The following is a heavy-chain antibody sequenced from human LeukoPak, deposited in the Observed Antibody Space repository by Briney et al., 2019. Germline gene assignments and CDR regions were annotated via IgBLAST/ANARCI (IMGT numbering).Heavy chain of an antibody. Sequence: PGGSLRLSCAASGFTFNRFWMTWVRQVPGKGMEWVANINQDGSEKYYVDSVKGRFTISRDNAKKSLYLQMNTLRVEDTAVYYCTREAYSGSNEGYYFDNWGQGTLVTFSS. CDR2: INQDGSEK. V-gene: IGHV3-7*01. CDR3: TREAYSGSNEGYYFDN. CDR1: GFTFNRFW. J-gene: IGHJ4*02. D-gene: IGHD1-26*01.